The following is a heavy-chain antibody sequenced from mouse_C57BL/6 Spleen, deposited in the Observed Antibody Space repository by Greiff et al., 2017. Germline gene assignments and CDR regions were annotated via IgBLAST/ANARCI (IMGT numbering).Heavy chain of an antibody. D-gene: IGHD1-1*01. CDR2: IHPNSGST. Sequence: QVQLQQSGAELVKPGASVKLSCKASGYTFTSYWMHWVKQRPGQGLEWIGMIHPNSGSTNYNEKFKSKATLTVDKSSSTAYMQLSSLTSEDSAVYYCARSGPNTVAMDYWGQGTSVTVSS. CDR3: ARSGPNTVAMDY. V-gene: IGHV1-64*01. J-gene: IGHJ4*01. CDR1: GYTFTSYW.